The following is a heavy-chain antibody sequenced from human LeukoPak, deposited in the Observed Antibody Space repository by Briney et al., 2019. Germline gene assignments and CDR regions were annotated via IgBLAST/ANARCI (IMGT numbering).Heavy chain of an antibody. CDR2: INPNSGGT. CDR1: GYTFTSYD. Sequence: GASVKVSCKASGYTFTSYDVNWVRQAPGQGLEWMGWINPNSGGTNYAQKFQGRVTMTRDTSISTAYMELSRLRSDDTAVYYCIRQQRPPNGMDVWGQGTTVTVSS. J-gene: IGHJ6*02. D-gene: IGHD1/OR15-1a*01. V-gene: IGHV1-2*02. CDR3: IRQQRPPNGMDV.